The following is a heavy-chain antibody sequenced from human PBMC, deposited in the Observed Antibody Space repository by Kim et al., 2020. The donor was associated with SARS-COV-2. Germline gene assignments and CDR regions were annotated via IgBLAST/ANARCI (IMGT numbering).Heavy chain of an antibody. D-gene: IGHD3-22*01. Sequence: ASVKVSCKASGYTFTSYGISWVRQAPGQGLEWMGWISAYNGNTNYAQKLQGRVTMTTDTSTSTAYMELRSLRSDDTAVYYCARDLNPYYYDSSGYYEGGNWFDPWGQGTLVTISS. CDR3: ARDLNPYYYDSSGYYEGGNWFDP. CDR1: GYTFTSYG. J-gene: IGHJ5*02. CDR2: ISAYNGNT. V-gene: IGHV1-18*01.